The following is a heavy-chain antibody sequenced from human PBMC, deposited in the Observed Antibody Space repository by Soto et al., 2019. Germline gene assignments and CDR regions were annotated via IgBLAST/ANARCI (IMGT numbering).Heavy chain of an antibody. D-gene: IGHD4-17*01. CDR1: GGTFSSYA. V-gene: IGHV1-69*13. Sequence: GASVKVSCKASGGTFSSYAISWVRQAPGQGLGWMGGIIPIFGTANYAQKFQGRVTITADESTSTAYMELSSLRSEDTAVYYCASTRTTVRSYYGMDVWGQGTTVTAP. J-gene: IGHJ6*02. CDR3: ASTRTTVRSYYGMDV. CDR2: IIPIFGTA.